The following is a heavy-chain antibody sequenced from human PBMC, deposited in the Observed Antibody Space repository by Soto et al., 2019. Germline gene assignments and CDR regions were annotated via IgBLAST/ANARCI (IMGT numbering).Heavy chain of an antibody. Sequence: EVQLVESGGGLVQLGRSLRLSCEASGFTFSSYWMHWVRQVPGKGLVWVSRIKSDGSGTYYADSVEVRFTISRVNAQKTLYLQMNRLGAEDTGLYYCVRGAGDRYDGNGYIGRHWGQGTLVTVFS. CDR2: IKSDGSGT. J-gene: IGHJ4*02. D-gene: IGHD3-22*01. V-gene: IGHV3-74*01. CDR1: GFTFSSYW. CDR3: VRGAGDRYDGNGYIGRH.